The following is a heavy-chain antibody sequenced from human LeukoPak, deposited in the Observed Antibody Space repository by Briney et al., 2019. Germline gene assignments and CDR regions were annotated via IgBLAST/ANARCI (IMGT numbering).Heavy chain of an antibody. CDR3: ARDPGYSRNWYFDY. J-gene: IGHJ4*02. Sequence: GGSLRLSCAASGFTFSSFGMHWVRQAPGKGLEWVALMWYDGSNQYYADSVKGGFTISRDNSKNTLYLQMSSLRAEDTAVYFCARDPGYSRNWYFDYWGQGTLVTVSS. V-gene: IGHV3-33*01. D-gene: IGHD6-13*01. CDR1: GFTFSSFG. CDR2: MWYDGSNQ.